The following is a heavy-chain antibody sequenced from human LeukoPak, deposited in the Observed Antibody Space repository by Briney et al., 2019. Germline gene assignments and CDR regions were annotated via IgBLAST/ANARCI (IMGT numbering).Heavy chain of an antibody. J-gene: IGHJ4*02. CDR1: GGSISSYY. CDR2: IYYSGST. CDR3: ARGSGYSYGPDY. Sequence: SETLSLTCTVSGGSISSYYWSWIRQPPGKGLEWIGYIYYSGSTNYNTSLKSRVTISVDTSKNQFSLKLSSVTAADTAVYYCARGSGYSYGPDYWGQGTLVTVSS. V-gene: IGHV4-59*01. D-gene: IGHD5-18*01.